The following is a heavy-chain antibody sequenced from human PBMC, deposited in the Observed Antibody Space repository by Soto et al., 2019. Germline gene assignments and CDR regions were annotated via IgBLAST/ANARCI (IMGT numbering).Heavy chain of an antibody. CDR1: GFTFSSYA. J-gene: IGHJ6*02. CDR3: AKLGGYCSGGSCMAYYYYGMDV. Sequence: EVQLLESGGGLVQPGGSLRLSCAASGFTFSSYAMSWVRQDPGKGLEGVSAISGSGGSTYYADSVKGRFTISRDNSKNTLYLQMNSLRAEDTAVYYCAKLGGYCSGGSCMAYYYYGMDVWGQGTTVTVSS. V-gene: IGHV3-23*01. CDR2: ISGSGGST. D-gene: IGHD2-15*01.